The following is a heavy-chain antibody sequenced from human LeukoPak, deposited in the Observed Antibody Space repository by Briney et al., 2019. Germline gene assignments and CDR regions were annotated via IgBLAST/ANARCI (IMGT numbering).Heavy chain of an antibody. CDR2: ISSRGSYI. J-gene: IGHJ4*02. D-gene: IGHD6-13*01. Sequence: GGSLRLSCAASGFTFSNYNINWVRQAPGKGLEWVSSISSRGSYIYYAASVKGRFAISADNAMNSLYLQMNSLRAEDTAVYYCARGYSSSWYDLYYFDYWGQETLVTVSS. CDR3: ARGYSSSWYDLYYFDY. V-gene: IGHV3-21*01. CDR1: GFTFSNYN.